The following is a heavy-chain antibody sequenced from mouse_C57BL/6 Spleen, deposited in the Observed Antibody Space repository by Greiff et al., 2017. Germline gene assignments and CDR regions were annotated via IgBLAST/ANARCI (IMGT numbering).Heavy chain of an antibody. D-gene: IGHD2-1*01. CDR2: IYPGDGDT. V-gene: IGHV1-82*01. Sequence: VQLQQSGPELVKPGASVKISCKASGYAFRSSWMNWVKQRPGQGLEWIGRIYPGDGDTNYNGKFKGKATLTADKSSSTAYMQLSSLTSEDSAVYFCGNYEGGAMDYWGQGTSVTVSS. CDR1: GYAFRSSW. J-gene: IGHJ4*01. CDR3: GNYEGGAMDY.